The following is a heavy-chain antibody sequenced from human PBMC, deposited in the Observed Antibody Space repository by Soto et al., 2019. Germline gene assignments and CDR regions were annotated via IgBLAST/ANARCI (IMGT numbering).Heavy chain of an antibody. J-gene: IGHJ4*02. CDR1: GFTFSSYS. CDR2: ISSSSSYI. D-gene: IGHD6-6*01. V-gene: IGHV3-21*01. Sequence: GGSLRLSCAASGFTFSSYSMNWVRQAPGKGLEWVSSISSSSSYIYYADSVKGRFTISRDNAKNSLYLQMNSLRAEDTAVYYCASDSSSLFYFDYWGQGTLVTVSS. CDR3: ASDSSSLFYFDY.